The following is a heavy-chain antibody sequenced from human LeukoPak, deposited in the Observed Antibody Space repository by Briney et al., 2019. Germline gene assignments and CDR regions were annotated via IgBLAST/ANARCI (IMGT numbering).Heavy chain of an antibody. V-gene: IGHV1-18*01. CDR3: ARLGGGSHYYLGF. CDR1: AFTLITSP. Sequence: ASVKRSCNVSAFTLITSPTTCVRQAPGQGLEWFGWISAYYGNTYYVERMAGRVAMTSDTSTSRTCSELKSLTADATAGYSFARLGGGSHYYLGFWRQGTLVTVS. CDR2: ISAYYGNT. J-gene: IGHJ4*02. D-gene: IGHD1-26*01.